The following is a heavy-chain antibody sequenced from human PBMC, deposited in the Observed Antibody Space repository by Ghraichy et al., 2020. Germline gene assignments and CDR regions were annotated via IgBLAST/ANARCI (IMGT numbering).Heavy chain of an antibody. J-gene: IGHJ3*01. CDR1: GFTFSSYA. V-gene: IGHV3-23*01. D-gene: IGHD1-26*01. CDR2: VSGVSVNI. CDR3: AKEAVGVAFDF. Sequence: GGSLRLSCEASGFTFSSYAMTWVRQSPGRGLEWVAAVSGVSVNIDYADSVKGRFTISRDNSKNTVFLHMNSLRDDDTAVYYCAKEAVGVAFDFWGQGTLVTVAS.